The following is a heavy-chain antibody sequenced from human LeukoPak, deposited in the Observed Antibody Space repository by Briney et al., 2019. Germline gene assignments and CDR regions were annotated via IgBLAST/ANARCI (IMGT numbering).Heavy chain of an antibody. CDR1: GGSFSGYY. J-gene: IGHJ6*03. Sequence: SETLSLTCAVYGGSFSGYYWSWIRQPPGKGLEWIGEITDSGSTDYNPSLKSRVTISVDRSRNQFSLKLSSVTAADTAVYFCARKGPLRDNIPFMDDWGEGTTVTVSS. D-gene: IGHD5/OR15-5a*01. V-gene: IGHV4-34*01. CDR2: ITDSGST. CDR3: ARKGPLRDNIPFMDD.